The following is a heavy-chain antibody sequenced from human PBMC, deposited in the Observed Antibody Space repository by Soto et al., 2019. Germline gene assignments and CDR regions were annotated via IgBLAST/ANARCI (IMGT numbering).Heavy chain of an antibody. V-gene: IGHV3-23*01. J-gene: IGHJ4*02. CDR1: GFTFSSYA. D-gene: IGHD3-10*01. CDR2: ISGSGGST. Sequence: GGSLRLSCAASGFTFSSYAMSWVRQAPGKGLEWVSAISGSGGSTYYADSVKGRFTISRDNSKNTLYLQMNSLRAEDTAVYYCAKDLSPYGSGTYFDYWGQGTLVTVSS. CDR3: AKDLSPYGSGTYFDY.